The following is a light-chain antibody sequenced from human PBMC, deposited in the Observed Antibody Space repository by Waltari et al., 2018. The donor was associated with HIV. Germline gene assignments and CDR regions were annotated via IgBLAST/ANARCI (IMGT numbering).Light chain of an antibody. Sequence: QSALTQPVSVSASPGQSITISCIGTSNDVGAYNYVSWYQQHPDKAPKLMVYECNHRPAGVSSRFSGSKVGNTASLIISGLQAEDEADYYCSSYTGINTVIVGGGTKLTVL. CDR2: ECN. CDR3: SSYTGINTVI. J-gene: IGLJ2*01. CDR1: SNDVGAYNY. V-gene: IGLV2-14*01.